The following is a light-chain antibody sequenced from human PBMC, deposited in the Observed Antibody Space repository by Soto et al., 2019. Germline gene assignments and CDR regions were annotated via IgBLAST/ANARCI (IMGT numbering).Light chain of an antibody. V-gene: IGLV3-21*02. CDR3: QVWDSSSDHYV. CDR1: NIGSKS. Sequence: SFELTQPPSVSVSPVQTASSTVWGNNIGSKSVHWYQQKPGQAPVLVVYDDSDRPSGIPERFSGSNSGNTATLTISRVEAGDEADYYCQVWDSSSDHYVFGTGTKVTVL. J-gene: IGLJ1*01. CDR2: DDS.